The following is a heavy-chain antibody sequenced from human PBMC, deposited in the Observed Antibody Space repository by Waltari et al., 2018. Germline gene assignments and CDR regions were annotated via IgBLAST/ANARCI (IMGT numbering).Heavy chain of an antibody. CDR1: GYTFTGYY. J-gene: IGHJ6*02. Sequence: QVQLVQSGAEVKKPGASVKVSCKASGYTFTGYYMHWVRQAPGQGLEWMGWINPNSGGTNDAQKLQGGVTMTRDTSISTAYMELSRLRSDDTAVYYCARGGSGGKDYYYGMDVWGQGTTVTVSS. V-gene: IGHV1-2*02. D-gene: IGHD2-15*01. CDR2: INPNSGGT. CDR3: ARGGSGGKDYYYGMDV.